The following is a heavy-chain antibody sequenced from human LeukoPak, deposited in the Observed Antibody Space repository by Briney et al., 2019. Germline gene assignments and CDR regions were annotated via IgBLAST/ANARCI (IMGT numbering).Heavy chain of an antibody. V-gene: IGHV1-69*04. CDR1: LGTFSSYA. D-gene: IGHD2-15*01. J-gene: IGHJ4*02. Sequence: SSVKVSCKASLGTFSSYAISWVRQAPGQGLEWMGRIIPILGIANYAQKFQGRVTITADKSTSTAYMELSSLRSEDTAVYYCAREDVVVVVAAHFDYWGQGTLASVSS. CDR3: AREDVVVVVAAHFDY. CDR2: IIPILGIA.